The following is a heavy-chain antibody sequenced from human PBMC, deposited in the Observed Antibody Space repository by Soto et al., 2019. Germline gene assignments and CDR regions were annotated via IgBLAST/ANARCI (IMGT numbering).Heavy chain of an antibody. D-gene: IGHD4-4*01. CDR1: GFTFTDFY. V-gene: IGHV3-7*03. CDR2: IRPDGTET. Sequence: EVQLVQSGGGLVQPGGSLRLSCVGSGFTFTDFYMNWVRQAPGKGLAWVANIRPDGTETNYVESVRSRFTTSRDNAKNSLFLQRNSLRADDSGLYDCAGWGGHDYNYWGQGILVTVSS. J-gene: IGHJ4*02. CDR3: AGWGGHDYNY.